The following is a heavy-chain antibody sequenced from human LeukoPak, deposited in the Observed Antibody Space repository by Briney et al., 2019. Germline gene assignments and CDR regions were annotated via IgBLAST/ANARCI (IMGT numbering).Heavy chain of an antibody. Sequence: GGSLRLSCAGSGFTFTNYAMSWVRQAPGKGLEWVAGMTGGSGSTYYADSVKGRFTISRDNSKNTVYLQMNSLRAEDTAVYYCAGTYYYDSDAYYHPFDYWGQGSLVTVSS. CDR1: GFTFTNYA. D-gene: IGHD3-22*01. J-gene: IGHJ4*02. CDR3: AGTYYYDSDAYYHPFDY. CDR2: MTGGSGST. V-gene: IGHV3-23*01.